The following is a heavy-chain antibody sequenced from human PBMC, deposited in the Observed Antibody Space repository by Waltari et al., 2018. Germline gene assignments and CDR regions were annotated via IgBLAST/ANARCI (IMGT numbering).Heavy chain of an antibody. CDR2: INPNSGGT. CDR1: GYTFTGYY. CDR3: VRELTSYYYYYYGMDV. J-gene: IGHJ6*02. Sequence: QVQLVQSGAEVKKPGASVKVSCKAPGYTFTGYYMHWVRQAPGQGLEWMGRINPNSGGTNYAQKFQGRVTMTRDTSISTAYMELSRLRSDDTAVYYCVRELTSYYYYYYGMDVWGQGTTVTVSS. V-gene: IGHV1-2*06.